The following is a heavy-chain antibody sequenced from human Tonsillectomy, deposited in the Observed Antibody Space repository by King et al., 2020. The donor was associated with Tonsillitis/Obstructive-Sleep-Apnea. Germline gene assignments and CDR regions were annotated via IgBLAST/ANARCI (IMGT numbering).Heavy chain of an antibody. CDR3: AGDPEGSNSYTYYYYYMDV. CDR2: ISYDGSNK. D-gene: IGHD3-16*01. CDR1: GFTFSSYA. Sequence: QVQLVESGGGVVQPGRSLRLSCAASGFTFSSYAMHWVRQAPGKGLEWVAVISYDGSNKYYADSVKGRFTISRDNSKNTLYLQMNSLRAEDTAVYYCAGDPEGSNSYTYYYYYMDVWGKGTTVTVSS. J-gene: IGHJ6*03. V-gene: IGHV3-30*04.